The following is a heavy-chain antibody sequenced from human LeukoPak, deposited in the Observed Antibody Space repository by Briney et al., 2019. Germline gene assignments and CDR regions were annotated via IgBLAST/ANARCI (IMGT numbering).Heavy chain of an antibody. CDR3: ARGPVYYDFWSGLDY. J-gene: IGHJ4*02. CDR2: INSDGSST. CDR1: GFTFSSYW. D-gene: IGHD3-3*01. V-gene: IGHV3-74*01. Sequence: EPGGPLRLSCAASGFTFSSYWMHWVRQAPGKGLVWVSRINSDGSSTSYADSVKGRLTISRDNAKNTLYLQMNSLRAEDTAVYYCARGPVYYDFWSGLDYWGQGTLVTVSS.